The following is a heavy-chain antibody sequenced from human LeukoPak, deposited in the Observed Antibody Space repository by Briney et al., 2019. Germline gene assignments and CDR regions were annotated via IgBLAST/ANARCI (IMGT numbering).Heavy chain of an antibody. CDR2: IYYSGST. J-gene: IGHJ4*02. D-gene: IGHD3-16*01. CDR1: GGSISSYY. Sequence: SEALPLTCTVSGGSISSYYWSWIRQPPGKGLEWIGYIYYSGSTNYNPSLKSRVTISVDTSKNQFSLKLSSVTAADTAVYYCAREFTFGGVLDYWGQGTLVTVSS. V-gene: IGHV4-59*01. CDR3: AREFTFGGVLDY.